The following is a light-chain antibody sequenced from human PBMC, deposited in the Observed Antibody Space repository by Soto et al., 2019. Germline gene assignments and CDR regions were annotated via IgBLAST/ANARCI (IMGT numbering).Light chain of an antibody. J-gene: IGLJ1*01. CDR3: AAWDDSLNGRYV. V-gene: IGLV1-44*01. CDR1: SSNIGSNT. Sequence: SVLPQPPSASGTPGQRVTISCSGSSSNIGSNTVDWYQQLPGTAPKLLIYSNNQRPSGVPDRFSGSKSGTSASLAISGLQSEDEADYYCAAWDDSLNGRYVFGTGTKVTVL. CDR2: SNN.